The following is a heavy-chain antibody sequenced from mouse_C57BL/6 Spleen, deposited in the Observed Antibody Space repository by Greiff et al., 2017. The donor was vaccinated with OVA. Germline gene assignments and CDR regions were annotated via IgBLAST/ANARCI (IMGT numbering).Heavy chain of an antibody. D-gene: IGHD1-1*01. J-gene: IGHJ1*03. CDR3: AREITTVVDWYFDV. CDR1: GYTFTDHI. Sequence: QVQLQQSGAELASPGASVTLSCKASGYTFTDHIMNWVKKRPGQGLEWIGRIYPVSGETNYNQKFKDKATLTVDKSSSTAYMRLSSLTSEDSAVYYCAREITTVVDWYFDVWGTGTTVTVSS. V-gene: IGHV1-11*01. CDR2: IYPVSGET.